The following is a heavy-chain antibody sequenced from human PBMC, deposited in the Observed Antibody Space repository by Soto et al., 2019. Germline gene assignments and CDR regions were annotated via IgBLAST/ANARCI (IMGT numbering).Heavy chain of an antibody. CDR2: VFYTGRA. D-gene: IGHD4-4*01. V-gene: IGHV4-59*01. J-gene: IGHJ6*02. CDR1: GGSLGSYY. CDR3: ARDGDGRMTTNPYYYNGMDV. Sequence: XATLSLTFTVSGGSLGSYYGSWIRQPPGKGLEWIGYVFYTGRANYNASLKSRVSISLDTSNYQFSLKLSSVTAADTAVYYCARDGDGRMTTNPYYYNGMDVWGPGTTVTVSS.